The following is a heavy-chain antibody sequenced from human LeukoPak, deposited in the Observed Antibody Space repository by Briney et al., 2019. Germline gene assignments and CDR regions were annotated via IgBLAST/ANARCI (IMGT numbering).Heavy chain of an antibody. CDR1: GGTFSSYA. Sequence: ASVKVSCKASGGTFSSYAISWVRQAPGQGLEWMGWINTNTGNPTYAQGFTGRFVFSLDTSVSTAYLQISSLEAEDTAVYYCARAVILTGYFSLFGLPRYFDYWGQGTLVTVSS. D-gene: IGHD3-9*01. V-gene: IGHV7-4-1*02. J-gene: IGHJ4*02. CDR2: INTNTGNP. CDR3: ARAVILTGYFSLFGLPRYFDY.